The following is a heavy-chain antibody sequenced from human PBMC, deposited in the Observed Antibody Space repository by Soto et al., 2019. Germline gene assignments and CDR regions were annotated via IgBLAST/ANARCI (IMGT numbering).Heavy chain of an antibody. CDR2: IIPILGIA. D-gene: IGHD3-22*01. Sequence: SVKVSCKASGGTFSSYTISWVRQAPGQGFEWMGRIIPILGIANYAQKFQGRVTITADKSTSTAYMELSSLRSEDTAVYYCARVRYYYDSSGYSPPDYWGQGTLVTVSS. V-gene: IGHV1-69*02. CDR1: GGTFSSYT. J-gene: IGHJ4*02. CDR3: ARVRYYYDSSGYSPPDY.